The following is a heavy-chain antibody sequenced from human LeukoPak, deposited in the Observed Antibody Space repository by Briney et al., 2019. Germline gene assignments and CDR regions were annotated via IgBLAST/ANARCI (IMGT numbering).Heavy chain of an antibody. D-gene: IGHD6-19*01. CDR3: ARRVFSGWGYYFDY. CDR2: INPKSGGT. V-gene: IGHV1-2*02. CDR1: GYTFTRYY. J-gene: IGHJ4*02. Sequence: GASVKVSCKASGYTFTRYYMHWVRQAPGQGLEWVGWINPKSGGTNYAQKFQGRVTMTSDTSITTVYMELSRLRSGDTAVYYCARRVFSGWGYYFDYWGQGTLVTVSS.